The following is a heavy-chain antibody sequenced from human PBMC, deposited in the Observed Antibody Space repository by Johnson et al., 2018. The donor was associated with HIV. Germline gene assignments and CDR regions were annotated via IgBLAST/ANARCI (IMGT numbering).Heavy chain of an antibody. D-gene: IGHD6-6*01. Sequence: QVQLVESGGGVVQPGRSLRLSCAASGFTFSSYGMHWVRQAPGKGLEWVAVISYDGSNKYYVDSVKGRFTISRDNAKNSLYLQMNSLRAEDTAVYYCAKDRGIGAHDGVDIWGQGTMVTVSS. CDR1: GFTFSSYG. J-gene: IGHJ3*02. V-gene: IGHV3-33*03. CDR3: AKDRGIGAHDGVDI. CDR2: ISYDGSNK.